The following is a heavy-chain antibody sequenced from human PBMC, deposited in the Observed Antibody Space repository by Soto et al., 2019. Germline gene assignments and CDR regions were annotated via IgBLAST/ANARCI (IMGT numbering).Heavy chain of an antibody. J-gene: IGHJ3*02. CDR2: ISSSSSYI. D-gene: IGHD1-20*01. CDR3: ARVPSAYNWNDISAFDI. Sequence: GGSLRLSCAASGFTFSSYSMNWVRQAPGKGLEWVSSISSSSSYIYYADSVKGRFTISRDNAKNSLYLQMNSLRAEDTAVYYCARVPSAYNWNDISAFDIWGQGTMVTVSS. V-gene: IGHV3-21*01. CDR1: GFTFSSYS.